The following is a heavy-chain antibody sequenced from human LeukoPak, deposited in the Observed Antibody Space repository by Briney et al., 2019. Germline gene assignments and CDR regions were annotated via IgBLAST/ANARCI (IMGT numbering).Heavy chain of an antibody. D-gene: IGHD6-19*01. CDR1: GYSFTSYW. CDR3: ATVSSGWSLGVDY. CDR2: IYPGDSDT. V-gene: IGHV5-51*01. Sequence: GESLKISCKASGYSFTSYWIGWVRQMPGKGLEWMGIIYPGDSDTRYSPSFQGQVTISADKSISTAYLQWSSLKASDTAMYYCATVSSGWSLGVDYWGQGTLVTVSS. J-gene: IGHJ4*02.